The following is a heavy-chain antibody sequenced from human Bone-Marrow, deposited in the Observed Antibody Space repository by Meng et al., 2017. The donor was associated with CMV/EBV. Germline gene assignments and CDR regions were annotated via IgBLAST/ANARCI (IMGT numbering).Heavy chain of an antibody. D-gene: IGHD2-15*01. CDR1: GGSISSTNYF. CDR3: AKGKYGGGWFDFDS. V-gene: IGHV4-39*07. Sequence: ESLKISCTVSGGSISSTNYFWAWIRQPPGKGLEWIANVFYSGATHYNPSLQSRVTISLDTSKNQISLWMNSVTAADTAVHDCAKGKYGGGWFDFDSWGQGMLVTVSS. CDR2: VFYSGAT. J-gene: IGHJ4*02.